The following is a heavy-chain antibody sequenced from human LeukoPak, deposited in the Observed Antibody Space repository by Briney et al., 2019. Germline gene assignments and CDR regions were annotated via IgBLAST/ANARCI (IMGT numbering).Heavy chain of an antibody. CDR2: IYYSGST. CDR1: GGSISSSSYY. Sequence: LETLSLTCTVSGGSISSSSYYWGWIRQPPGKGLEWIGSIYYSGSTYYNPSLKSRVTISVDTSKNQFSLKLSSVTAADTAVYYCARKWELLGLTGNWFDPWGQGTLVTVSS. V-gene: IGHV4-39*07. CDR3: ARKWELLGLTGNWFDP. J-gene: IGHJ5*02. D-gene: IGHD1-26*01.